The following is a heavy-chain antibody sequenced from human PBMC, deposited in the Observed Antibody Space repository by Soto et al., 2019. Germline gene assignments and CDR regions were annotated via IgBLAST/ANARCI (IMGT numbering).Heavy chain of an antibody. J-gene: IGHJ4*02. CDR3: ATSHYDILTGYYNVVLDY. V-gene: IGHV1-3*01. Sequence: QVQLVQSGAEVKKPGASVKVSCKASGYTFTSYAMHWVRQAPGQRLEWMGWINAGNGNTKYSQKFQGRVTITRDTSESTAYMELSSLRTEDTAVYYRATSHYDILTGYYNVVLDYWGQGTMVTVSS. CDR2: INAGNGNT. CDR1: GYTFTSYA. D-gene: IGHD3-9*01.